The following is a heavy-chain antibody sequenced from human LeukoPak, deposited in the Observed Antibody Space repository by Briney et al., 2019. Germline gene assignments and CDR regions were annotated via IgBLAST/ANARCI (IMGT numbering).Heavy chain of an antibody. J-gene: IGHJ1*01. CDR3: AKGNWRYLDN. V-gene: IGHV3-23*01. CDR2: ISGSGGST. D-gene: IGHD1-1*01. CDR1: GFTFSTYV. Sequence: GGSLRLSCAASGFTFSTYVMSWVRQAPGKGLEWVSAISGSGGSTYYADSVKGRFTISRDNSKNTLYLQMNSLGADDTAVYYCAKGNWRYLDNWDQATVVTVSS.